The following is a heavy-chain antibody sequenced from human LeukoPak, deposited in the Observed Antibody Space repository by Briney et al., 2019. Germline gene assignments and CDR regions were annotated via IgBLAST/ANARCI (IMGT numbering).Heavy chain of an antibody. D-gene: IGHD2-2*01. V-gene: IGHV1-8*03. J-gene: IGHJ6*03. Sequence: ASVKVSCEASGYTFTSYDINWVRQAPGQGLEWMSWMNAKSGNTGYAQKFQGRVTITRNTSISTAYMEMSSLRSEDTAVYYCARGPRFLYCSSTSCYLYFYYYYRDVWGKGTTVTVPS. CDR3: ARGPRFLYCSSTSCYLYFYYYYRDV. CDR1: GYTFTSYD. CDR2: MNAKSGNT.